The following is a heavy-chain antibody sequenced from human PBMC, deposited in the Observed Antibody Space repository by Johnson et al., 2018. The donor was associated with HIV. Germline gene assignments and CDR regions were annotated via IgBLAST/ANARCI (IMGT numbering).Heavy chain of an antibody. CDR3: ARQQLSRNVAFDI. CDR2: IKQDGSEK. D-gene: IGHD6-13*01. V-gene: IGHV3-7*05. Sequence: VRLVESGGGLVQPGGSLRLSCAASGFTFSSYWMSWVRQAPGKGLEWVANIKQDGSEKYYVDSVKGRFTISRDNAKNSLYLQMNSLRAEDTAVYYCARQQLSRNVAFDIWGQGTMVTVSS. CDR1: GFTFSSYW. J-gene: IGHJ3*02.